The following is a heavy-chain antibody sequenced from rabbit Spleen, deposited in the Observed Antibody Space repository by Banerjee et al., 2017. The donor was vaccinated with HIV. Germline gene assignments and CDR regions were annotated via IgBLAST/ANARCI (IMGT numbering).Heavy chain of an antibody. V-gene: IGHV1S40*01. Sequence: QSLEESGGDLVKPGASLTLTCTASGVSFSLSSYMCWVRQTPGKGLEWIACIDSGSSGFTYYATWAIGRFTCSKPSSTSVTLQMTRLTAADTATYFCARDTSSSFSSYGMDLWGQGTLVPVS. CDR3: ARDTSSSFSSYGMDL. CDR1: GVSFSLSSY. CDR2: IDSGSSGFT. J-gene: IGHJ6*01. D-gene: IGHD1-1*01.